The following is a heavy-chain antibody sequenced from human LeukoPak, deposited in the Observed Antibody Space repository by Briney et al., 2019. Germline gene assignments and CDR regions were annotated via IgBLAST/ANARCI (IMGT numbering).Heavy chain of an antibody. D-gene: IGHD1-26*01. J-gene: IGHJ4*02. CDR2: IRSKAYGGTT. CDR1: GFTFGDYA. V-gene: IGHV3-49*04. Sequence: GRSLRLSCTASGFTFGDYAMSWVRQAPGKGLEWVGFIRSKAYGGTTEYAASVKGRFTISRDDSKSIAYLQMNSLKTEDTAVYYCSCIEVGAKGTDFDYWGQGTLVTVSS. CDR3: SCIEVGAKGTDFDY.